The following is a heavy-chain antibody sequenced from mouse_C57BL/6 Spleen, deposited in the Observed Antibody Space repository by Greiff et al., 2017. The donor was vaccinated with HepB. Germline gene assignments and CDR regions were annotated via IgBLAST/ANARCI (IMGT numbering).Heavy chain of an antibody. CDR3: GRGYSNYWFAY. J-gene: IGHJ3*01. Sequence: EVQRVESGGGLVKPGGSLKLSCAASGFTFSSYAMSWVRQTPEKRLEWVATISDGGSYTYYPDNVKGRFTISRDNAKNNLYLQMSHLKSEDTAIYYCGRGYSNYWFAYWGQGTLVTVSA. V-gene: IGHV5-4*01. CDR2: ISDGGSYT. D-gene: IGHD2-5*01. CDR1: GFTFSSYA.